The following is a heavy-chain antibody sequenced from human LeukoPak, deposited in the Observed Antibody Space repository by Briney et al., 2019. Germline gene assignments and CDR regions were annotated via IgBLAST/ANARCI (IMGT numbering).Heavy chain of an antibody. V-gene: IGHV4-30-4*08. D-gene: IGHD2-2*01. J-gene: IGHJ1*01. CDR3: ARDHCSSTSCYRSYFQH. CDR1: GGSISSGDYY. CDR2: IYYSGST. Sequence: PSETLSLTYTVSGGSISSGDYYWSWIRQPPGKGLEWIGYIYYSGSTYYNPSLKSRVTISVDTSKNQFSLKLSSVTAADTAVYYCARDHCSSTSCYRSYFQHWGQGTLVTVSS.